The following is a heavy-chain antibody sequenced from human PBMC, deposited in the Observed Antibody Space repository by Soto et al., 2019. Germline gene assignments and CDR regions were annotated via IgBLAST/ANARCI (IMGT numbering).Heavy chain of an antibody. J-gene: IGHJ6*04. CDR2: VKPDGSAT. V-gene: IGHV3-7*03. Sequence: GGSLGLSCAASGFSFHYDWITWVRQAPGKGLEWVANVKPDGSATFYADSLKGRFTVSRDNANNSVSLQMHSLRADDTAVYYCARERERVTVKGGIALGAMQFWGTGITVTVFS. CDR3: ARERERVTVKGGIALGAMQF. CDR1: GFSFHYDW. D-gene: IGHD2-2*01.